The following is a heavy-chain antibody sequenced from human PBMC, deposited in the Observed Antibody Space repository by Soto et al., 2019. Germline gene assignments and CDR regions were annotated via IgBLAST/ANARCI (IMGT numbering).Heavy chain of an antibody. Sequence: QVQLQESGPGLVKPSETLSLTCTVSGGSISSYYWSWIRQPAGKGLEWIGRIYTSGSTNYNPSLKSRVTMSVDTSKNQFSLKLSSVTAADTAVYYCAREANYYDSSGYYSHAFDIWGQGTMVTVSS. CDR2: IYTSGST. CDR1: GGSISSYY. V-gene: IGHV4-4*07. D-gene: IGHD3-22*01. J-gene: IGHJ3*02. CDR3: AREANYYDSSGYYSHAFDI.